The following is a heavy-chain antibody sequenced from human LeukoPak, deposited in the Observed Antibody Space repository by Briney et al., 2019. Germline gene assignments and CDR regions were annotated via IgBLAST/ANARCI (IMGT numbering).Heavy chain of an antibody. J-gene: IGHJ5*02. D-gene: IGHD2-2*01. CDR1: GGSISSSNW. Sequence: SETLSLTCAVSGGSISSSNWWSWVRQPPGKGLEWIGEIYHSGSTNYNPSLKSRVTISVDKSKNQFSLKLSSVTAADTAVYYCARDTQRYCSSTSCYCPNWFDPWGQGTLVTVSS. CDR3: ARDTQRYCSSTSCYCPNWFDP. CDR2: IYHSGST. V-gene: IGHV4-4*02.